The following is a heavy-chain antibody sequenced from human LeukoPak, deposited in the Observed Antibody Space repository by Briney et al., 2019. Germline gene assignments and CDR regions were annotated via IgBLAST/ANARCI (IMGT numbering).Heavy chain of an antibody. D-gene: IGHD3-9*01. CDR2: ISAYNGNT. V-gene: IGHV1-18*01. J-gene: IGHJ1*01. CDR3: ATDLRSLYFQH. Sequence: GASVKVSCKASGYTFTSYGISWVRQAPGQGLEWMGWISAYNGNTNYAQKLQGRVTMTEDTSTDTAYMELSSLRSEDTAVYYCATDLRSLYFQHWGQGTLVTVSS. CDR1: GYTFTSYG.